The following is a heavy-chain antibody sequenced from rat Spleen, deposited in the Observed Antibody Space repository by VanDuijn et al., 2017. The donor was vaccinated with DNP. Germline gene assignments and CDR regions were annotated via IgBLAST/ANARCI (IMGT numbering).Heavy chain of an antibody. V-gene: IGHV5-7*01. J-gene: IGHJ2*01. CDR3: ARPDY. Sequence: EVQLVESGGGLVQPGRSLKLSCAASGFTFSDYNMAWVRQAPKKGLEWVATISNDGSSTYHRDSVKGRFTIPRDNAKSTLYLHMDSLRSEDTATYYCARPDYWGQGVLVTVSS. CDR2: ISNDGSST. CDR1: GFTFSDYN.